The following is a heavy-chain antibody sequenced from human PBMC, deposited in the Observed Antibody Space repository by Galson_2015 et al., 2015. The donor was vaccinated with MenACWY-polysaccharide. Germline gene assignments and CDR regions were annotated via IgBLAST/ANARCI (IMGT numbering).Heavy chain of an antibody. V-gene: IGHV3-23*01. CDR2: LSGPGDAT. Sequence: SLRLSCAASGFTFNKFYMAWVRQAPGKGPEWVSALSGPGDATFYADPVRGRFTISRDNSQNTLYLHMSSLRVDDTAVYFCAKDLHWYGMDVWGHGTTVTVS. CDR1: GFTFNKFY. J-gene: IGHJ6*02. D-gene: IGHD3/OR15-3a*01. CDR3: AKDLHWYGMDV.